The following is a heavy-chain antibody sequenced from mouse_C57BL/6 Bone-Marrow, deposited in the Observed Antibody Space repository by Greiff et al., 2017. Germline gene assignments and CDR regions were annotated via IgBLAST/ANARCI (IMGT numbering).Heavy chain of an antibody. Sequence: EVKLMESGEGLVKPGGSLKLSCAASGFTFSSYAMSWVRQTPEKRLEWVAYISSGGDYIYYADTVKGRFTISRDNARNTLYLQMSSLKSEDTAMYYCTRVSTMVTTGSFDVWGTGTTVTVSS. CDR3: TRVSTMVTTGSFDV. D-gene: IGHD2-2*01. CDR1: GFTFSSYA. CDR2: ISSGGDYI. V-gene: IGHV5-9-1*02. J-gene: IGHJ1*03.